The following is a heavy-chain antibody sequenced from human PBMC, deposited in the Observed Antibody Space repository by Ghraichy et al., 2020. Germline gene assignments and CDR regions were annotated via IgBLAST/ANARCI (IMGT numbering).Heavy chain of an antibody. J-gene: IGHJ4*02. Sequence: GGSLRLSCAASGFTFSSYAISWVRQAPGKGLEWVSAISGSGGSTYYADSVKGRFTISRDNSKNTLYLQMNSLRAEDTAVYYCAKDGRGSMVRGVCHYFDYWGQGTLVTVSS. CDR3: AKDGRGSMVRGVCHYFDY. CDR1: GFTFSSYA. D-gene: IGHD3-10*01. V-gene: IGHV3-23*01. CDR2: ISGSGGST.